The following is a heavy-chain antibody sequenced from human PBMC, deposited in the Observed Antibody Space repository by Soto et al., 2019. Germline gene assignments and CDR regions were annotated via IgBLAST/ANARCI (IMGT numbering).Heavy chain of an antibody. CDR2: INPSDGTT. J-gene: IGHJ4*02. CDR1: GYTFTNYW. Sequence: QVQLVQSGAEVKEPGASVEVSCKASGYTFTNYWMHWVRQAPGQGLDWMGIINPSDGTTTYAQKFQGRVTVTRDTSTSTVYMELNSLTSDDTAVYYCARGGRYAYYRYWGQGTLVTVSS. CDR3: ARGGRYAYYRY. D-gene: IGHD3-16*01. V-gene: IGHV1-46*01.